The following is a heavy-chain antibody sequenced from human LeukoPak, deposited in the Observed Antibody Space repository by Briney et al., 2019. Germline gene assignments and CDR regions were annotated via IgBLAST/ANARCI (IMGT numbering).Heavy chain of an antibody. CDR1: GYTFTGYY. D-gene: IGHD6-19*01. CDR3: ARDGIAVAGTGIDY. Sequence: ASVKVSCKASGYTFTGYYMHWVRQAPGQGLEWMGWINPNSGGTNYAQKFQGRVTMTRDTSISTAYMELSRLRSDDTAVYYCARDGIAVAGTGIDYWGQGTLVTVSS. CDR2: INPNSGGT. J-gene: IGHJ4*02. V-gene: IGHV1-2*02.